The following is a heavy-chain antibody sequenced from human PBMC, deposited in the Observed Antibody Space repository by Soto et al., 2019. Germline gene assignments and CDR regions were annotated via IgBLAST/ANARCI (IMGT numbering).Heavy chain of an antibody. CDR2: IWYDGSNK. V-gene: IGHV3-33*01. J-gene: IGHJ6*02. Sequence: QVQLVESGGGVVQPGRSLILSCAASGFSFSRYGIHWVRQAPGKGLEWVAVIWYDGSNKYYADSVKGRFTISRDNSENTLYLQMNSLRAEDTAVYYCARGNYDRACVMDVWGQGTTVTVSS. CDR1: GFSFSRYG. CDR3: ARGNYDRACVMDV. D-gene: IGHD3-22*01.